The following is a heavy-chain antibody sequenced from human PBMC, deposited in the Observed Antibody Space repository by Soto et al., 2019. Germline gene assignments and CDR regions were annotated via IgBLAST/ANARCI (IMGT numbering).Heavy chain of an antibody. CDR3: AHTWGLPFDY. V-gene: IGHV2-5*02. CDR1: GFSLRTTGVG. CDR2: FYWDDDK. J-gene: IGHJ4*02. D-gene: IGHD3-16*01. Sequence: QITLKESGPTLVKPTQTLTLTCTYSGFSLRTTGVGVGWIRPPPGKALEWLGIFYWDDDKRYSPSLKNRLTLTNDISKSQVVLTLTNMDPVDTATYYCAHTWGLPFDYWGQGTLVIVSS.